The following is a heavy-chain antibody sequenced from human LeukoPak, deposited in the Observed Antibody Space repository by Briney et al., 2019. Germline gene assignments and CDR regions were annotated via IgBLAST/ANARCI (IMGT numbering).Heavy chain of an antibody. Sequence: GGSLRLSWAAPGFTLSSYSMNWVRQAPGEGLEWVSSISSSSSYIYYADSVKGRLTISRDNAKNSLYLQMNSLRAEDTAVYYCARDFEMVRGVIIMDYWPQGTLVSVSS. CDR3: ARDFEMVRGVIIMDY. CDR2: ISSSSSYI. CDR1: GFTLSSYS. J-gene: IGHJ4*02. D-gene: IGHD3-10*01. V-gene: IGHV3-21*01.